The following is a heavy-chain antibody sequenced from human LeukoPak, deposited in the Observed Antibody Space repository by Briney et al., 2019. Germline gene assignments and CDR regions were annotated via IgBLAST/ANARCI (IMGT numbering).Heavy chain of an antibody. Sequence: SETLSLTRTVSGGAISTYYWSWIRQPPGKGLEWIGYIYYSGNTNYNPSLKSRLTISIDTSKNQFSLRLSSVTAADTAVYYCARVGSGNFDYWGQGTLVTVSS. D-gene: IGHD1-26*01. CDR1: GGAISTYY. CDR2: IYYSGNT. V-gene: IGHV4-59*01. J-gene: IGHJ4*02. CDR3: ARVGSGNFDY.